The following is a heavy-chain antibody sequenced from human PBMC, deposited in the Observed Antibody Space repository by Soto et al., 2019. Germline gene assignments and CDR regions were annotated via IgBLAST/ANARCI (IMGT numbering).Heavy chain of an antibody. CDR1: GDSVSSGTYY. D-gene: IGHD4-17*01. CDR2: IYYRGST. Sequence: SEALSLTCTVSGDSVSSGTYYWSWIRQPPGKGLEWIGYIYYRGSTEYNPSLKSRVTISIDTSKNQFSLKLSSVTAADTAVYYCARGLDYVGFDYWGQGALVTVSS. V-gene: IGHV4-61*01. J-gene: IGHJ4*02. CDR3: ARGLDYVGFDY.